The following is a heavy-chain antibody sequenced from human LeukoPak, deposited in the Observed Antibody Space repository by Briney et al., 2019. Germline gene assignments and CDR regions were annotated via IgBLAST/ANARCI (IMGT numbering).Heavy chain of an antibody. J-gene: IGHJ4*02. D-gene: IGHD1-26*01. CDR2: MYISGST. CDR1: GVSVTNYY. V-gene: IGHV4-4*07. CDR3: ARDYLVGAPLDS. Sequence: SSETLSLTCTVSGVSVTNYYWAWIRQPAGKGLEWIGRMYISGSTNYNPSLKSRVTISIDKTKNQFSLKLRSVTAADTAVYYCARDYLVGAPLDSWGQGTLVTVSP.